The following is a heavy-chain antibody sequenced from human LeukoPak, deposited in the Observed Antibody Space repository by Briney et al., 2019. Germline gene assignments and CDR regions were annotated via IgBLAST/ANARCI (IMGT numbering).Heavy chain of an antibody. D-gene: IGHD5/OR15-5a*01. V-gene: IGHV3-43D*03. Sequence: GGSLRLSCAASGFTFDDYAMHWVRQAPGKGLEWVSLISWDGGSTYYADSVKGRFTISRDNSKNSLYLQMNSLRAEDTAVYYCARRGPEIVSTIDYWGQGTLVTVSS. CDR3: ARRGPEIVSTIDY. J-gene: IGHJ4*02. CDR1: GFTFDDYA. CDR2: ISWDGGST.